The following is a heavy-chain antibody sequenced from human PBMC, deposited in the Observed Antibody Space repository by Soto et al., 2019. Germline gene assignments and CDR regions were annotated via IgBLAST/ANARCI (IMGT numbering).Heavy chain of an antibody. V-gene: IGHV1-46*01. Sequence: GASVKVSCKASGYTFTSYYMHWVRQAPGQGLEWMGIINPSGGSTSYAQKFQGRVTMTRDTSTSTAYMELRSLRSDDTAVYYCARAGWGSLWYFDYWGQGTLVTVSS. D-gene: IGHD3-16*01. J-gene: IGHJ4*02. CDR2: INPSGGST. CDR1: GYTFTSYY. CDR3: ARAGWGSLWYFDY.